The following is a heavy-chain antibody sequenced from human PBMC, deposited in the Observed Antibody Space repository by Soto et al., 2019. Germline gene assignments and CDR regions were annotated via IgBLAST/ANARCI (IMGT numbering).Heavy chain of an antibody. J-gene: IGHJ5*02. Sequence: QVQLQESGPGLVKPSQTLSLTCTVSGGSISSGGYYWSWIRQHPGKGLEWIGYIYYSGSTYYNPSLKSRVTISVDTSKNQFSLKLSSVTAADTAVYYCARDHVGYCSSTSCYRFDPWGQGTLVTVSS. CDR3: ARDHVGYCSSTSCYRFDP. V-gene: IGHV4-31*03. D-gene: IGHD2-2*02. CDR1: GGSISSGGYY. CDR2: IYYSGST.